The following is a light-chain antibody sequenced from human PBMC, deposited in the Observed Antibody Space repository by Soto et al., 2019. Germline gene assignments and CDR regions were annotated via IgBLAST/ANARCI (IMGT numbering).Light chain of an antibody. CDR1: QSISSSY. J-gene: IGKJ1*01. CDR2: GAS. CDR3: QQYNNWPPWT. V-gene: IGKV3-20*01. Sequence: EIVLTQSPGTLSLSPGERATFSCRASQSISSSYLAWYQQRPGQAPRLLISGASSRAAGIPDRFSGSGSGTEFTLTISSLQSEDFAVYYCQQYNNWPPWTFGQGTKVDI.